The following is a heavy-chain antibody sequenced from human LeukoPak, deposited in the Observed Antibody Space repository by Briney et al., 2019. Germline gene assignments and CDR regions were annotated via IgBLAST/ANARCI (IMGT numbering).Heavy chain of an antibody. J-gene: IGHJ4*02. CDR1: GITFSSRA. CDR2: ISGSGGST. CDR3: AKDRSSGGSCNNY. Sequence: PGGSLRLSCAASGITFSSRAMSWVRQAPGKGLEWVSVISGSGGSTYYADSVKGRFTISRDNSKNTLYLQMNSLRAEDTAVYYCAKDRSSGGSCNNYWGQGTLVTVSS. V-gene: IGHV3-23*01. D-gene: IGHD2-15*01.